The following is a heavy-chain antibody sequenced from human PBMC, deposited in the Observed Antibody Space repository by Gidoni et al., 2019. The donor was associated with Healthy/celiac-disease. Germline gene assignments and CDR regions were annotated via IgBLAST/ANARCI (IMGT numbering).Heavy chain of an antibody. V-gene: IGHV3-53*02. J-gene: IGHJ4*02. CDR3: ARVTTGYYFDY. CDR1: GFTVSSNY. CDR2: IYSGGST. D-gene: IGHD3-22*01. Sequence: EVQLVETGGGLIQPGGSLRLSCAASGFTVSSNYMSWVRQAPGKGLEWVSVIYSGGSTYYADSVKGRFAISRDNSKNTLYLQMNSLRAEDTAVYYCARVTTGYYFDYWGQGTLVTVSS.